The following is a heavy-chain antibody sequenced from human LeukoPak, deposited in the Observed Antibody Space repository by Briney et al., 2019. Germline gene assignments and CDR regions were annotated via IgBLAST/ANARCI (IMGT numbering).Heavy chain of an antibody. V-gene: IGHV3-30*02. CDR2: VLSDGTTK. CDR3: AKDQPRAYFDY. J-gene: IGHJ4*02. D-gene: IGHD2-2*01. CDR1: GFTFSSHG. Sequence: GGSLRLSCAASGFTFSSHGMHWVRQAPGKGLEWVAFVLSDGTTKYYADSVKGRFTISRDNSKNTMYLQMNSLRAEDTAVYYCAKDQPRAYFDYWGQGTLVTVSS.